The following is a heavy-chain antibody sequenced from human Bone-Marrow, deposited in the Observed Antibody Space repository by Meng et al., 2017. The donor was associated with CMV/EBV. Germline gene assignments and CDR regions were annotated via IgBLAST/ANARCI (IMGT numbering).Heavy chain of an antibody. J-gene: IGHJ6*02. D-gene: IGHD2/OR15-2a*01. CDR3: ARLSAGEVLSQYGMDV. CDR2: ISWNSGSI. Sequence: GGSLRLSCAASGFTFDDYAMHWVRQAPGKGLEWVSGISWNSGSIGYADSVKGRFTISRDNAKNSLYLQMNSLRAEDMALYYCARLSAGEVLSQYGMDVWGQGTTVTVSS. V-gene: IGHV3-9*03. CDR1: GFTFDDYA.